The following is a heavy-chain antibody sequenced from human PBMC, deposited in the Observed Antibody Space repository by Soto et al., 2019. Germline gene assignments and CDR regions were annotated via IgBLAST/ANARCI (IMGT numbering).Heavy chain of an antibody. D-gene: IGHD6-13*01. CDR2: ITWNSGYI. V-gene: IGHV3-9*01. J-gene: IGHJ4*02. Sequence: EVQLVESGGGLVEPGRSLRLSCAASGFTFDDYAMHWVRQAPGKGLEWVSGITWNSGYIGYADSVQGRFTISRDNAKNSLYLQMNSLRAEDTDLYYCVKDRAAGGLHYFDNWGQGTLVTVSS. CDR3: VKDRAAGGLHYFDN. CDR1: GFTFDDYA.